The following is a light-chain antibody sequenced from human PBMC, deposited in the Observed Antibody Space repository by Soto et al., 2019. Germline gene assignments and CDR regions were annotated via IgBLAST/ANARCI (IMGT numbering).Light chain of an antibody. CDR1: QSVTSNY. CDR2: GAS. CDR3: QQYGSSPS. V-gene: IGKV3-20*01. J-gene: IGKJ1*01. Sequence: SGLTQSQGTLSLSPGERATLSCRASQSVTSNYLAWYQQKPGQAPRPLIYGASTRATGIPARFSGSGSGTDFTLTISRLEPEDFAVYYCQQYGSSPSFGQGTKV.